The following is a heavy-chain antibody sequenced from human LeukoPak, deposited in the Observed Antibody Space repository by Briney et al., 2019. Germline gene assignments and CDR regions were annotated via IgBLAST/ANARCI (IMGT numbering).Heavy chain of an antibody. J-gene: IGHJ3*02. CDR1: GYTFTSYG. Sequence: ASVKVSCKASGYTFTSYGISWVRQAPGQGLEWMGWISAYNGNTNYAQKLQGRVTMTTDTSTSTAYMELRSLRSDDTAVYYCARDLGDYYDSSGYYSDAFDIWGQGTMVTVPS. D-gene: IGHD3-22*01. CDR3: ARDLGDYYDSSGYYSDAFDI. V-gene: IGHV1-18*01. CDR2: ISAYNGNT.